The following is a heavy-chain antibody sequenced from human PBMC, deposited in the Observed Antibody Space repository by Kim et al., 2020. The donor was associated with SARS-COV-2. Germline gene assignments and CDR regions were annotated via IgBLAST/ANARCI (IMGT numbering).Heavy chain of an antibody. D-gene: IGHD5-12*01. CDR2: IYYSGST. V-gene: IGHV4-39*01. Sequence: SETLSLTCTVSGGSISSSSYYWGWIRQPPGKGLEWIGSIYYSGSTYYNPSLKSRVTISVDTSKNQFSLKLSSVTAADTAVYYCARLLSGYEVDYWGQGTLVTVSS. J-gene: IGHJ4*02. CDR1: GGSISSSSYY. CDR3: ARLLSGYEVDY.